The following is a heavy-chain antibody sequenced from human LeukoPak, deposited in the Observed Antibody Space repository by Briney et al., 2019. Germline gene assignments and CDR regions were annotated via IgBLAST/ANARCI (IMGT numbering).Heavy chain of an antibody. V-gene: IGHV4-38-2*02. CDR3: ARDHLANLASRLFDP. D-gene: IGHD3-3*01. J-gene: IGHJ5*02. CDR2: IHHSGRT. Sequence: RPSETPSLTCTVSGYSISSDYYWGWIRQPPGKGLEWIGSIHHSGRTYYNPSLKSRVTISVDTSKNQFSLKLSPVTAADTAVYYCARDHLANLASRLFDPWGQGALVTVSS. CDR1: GYSISSDYY.